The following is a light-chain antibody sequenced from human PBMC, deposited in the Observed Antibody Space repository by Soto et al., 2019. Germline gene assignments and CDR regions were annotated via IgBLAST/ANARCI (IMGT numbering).Light chain of an antibody. V-gene: IGLV1-40*01. Sequence: QSVLTQPPSVSGAPGQMVTISCTGSSSNIGAGYDVQWYQHLPGTAPKLLIYGNSNRPSGVPDRFSASKSGTSASLAITGLQAEDEADYYCQSYDSSLSGSVFGGGTKLTVL. CDR1: SSNIGAGYD. CDR3: QSYDSSLSGSV. CDR2: GNS. J-gene: IGLJ2*01.